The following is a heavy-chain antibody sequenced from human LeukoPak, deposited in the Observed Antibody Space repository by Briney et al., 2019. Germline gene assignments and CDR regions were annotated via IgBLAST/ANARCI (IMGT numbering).Heavy chain of an antibody. D-gene: IGHD7-27*01. J-gene: IGHJ4*02. CDR1: GYTFTNYY. Sequence: ASVKVSCKASGYTFTNYYIHWVRQAPGQGLEWMGIINPAGGSTGYAQKFQGRVTMTRDTSTSTVYMELSSLRSEDTAVYYCARDKGNWVFDYWGQGTLVTVSS. CDR2: INPAGGST. V-gene: IGHV1-46*01. CDR3: ARDKGNWVFDY.